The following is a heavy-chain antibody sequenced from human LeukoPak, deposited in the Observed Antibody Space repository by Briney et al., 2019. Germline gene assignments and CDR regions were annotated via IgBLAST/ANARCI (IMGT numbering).Heavy chain of an antibody. D-gene: IGHD2-21*02. Sequence: GESLKISCKGSGYSFTNYWIGWVRQMPGKGLEWMGIIYPGDSDTRYSPSFQGQVTISADKSISTAYLQWSSLRASDTAMYYCARPAGAYCGGDCSWYFDLWGRGTLVTVSS. V-gene: IGHV5-51*01. CDR1: GYSFTNYW. CDR3: ARPAGAYCGGDCSWYFDL. J-gene: IGHJ2*01. CDR2: IYPGDSDT.